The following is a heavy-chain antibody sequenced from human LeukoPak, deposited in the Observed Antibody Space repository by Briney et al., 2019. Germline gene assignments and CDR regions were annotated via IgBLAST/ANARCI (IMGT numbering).Heavy chain of an antibody. Sequence: ASVKVSCKASGYTFTNFGINWVRQAPGQGLEWMGWISTSNGNTDYAQKLQGRVTMTTDTSTSTAYMELRSLRSDDTAVYYCARDWFDYGGNPTADYWGQGTLVTVSS. CDR2: ISTSNGNT. J-gene: IGHJ4*02. CDR1: GYTFTNFG. D-gene: IGHD4-23*01. CDR3: ARDWFDYGGNPTADY. V-gene: IGHV1-18*01.